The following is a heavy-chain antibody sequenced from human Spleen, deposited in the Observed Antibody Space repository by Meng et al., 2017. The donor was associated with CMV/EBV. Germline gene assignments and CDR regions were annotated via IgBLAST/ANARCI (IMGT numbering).Heavy chain of an antibody. CDR2: MWLDGTER. V-gene: IGHV3-33*01. D-gene: IGHD4-11*01. CDR3: ARDPTTTGDGPFDL. J-gene: IGHJ3*01. CDR1: GIIFNSHG. Sequence: GGSLRLSCAASGIIFNSHGIHWLRQAPGKGLEWVAFMWLDGTERYNGNIVKGRFSGSRDNSKNTLYLQMNNLRAEDTAFYFCARDPTTTGDGPFDLWGQGTLVTVSS.